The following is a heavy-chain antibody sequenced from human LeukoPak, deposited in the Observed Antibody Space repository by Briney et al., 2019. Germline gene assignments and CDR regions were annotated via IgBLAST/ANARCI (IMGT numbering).Heavy chain of an antibody. CDR3: ARGYYDSSGYFSHTVLFDY. CDR2: IIPIFGTA. V-gene: IGHV1-69*13. D-gene: IGHD3-22*01. J-gene: IGHJ4*02. Sequence: SVTVSCKASGGTFSSYAISWVRQAPGQGLEWMGGIIPIFGTANYAQKLQGRVTITADESTSTAYMELSSLRSEDTAVYYCARGYYDSSGYFSHTVLFDYWGQGTLVTVSS. CDR1: GGTFSSYA.